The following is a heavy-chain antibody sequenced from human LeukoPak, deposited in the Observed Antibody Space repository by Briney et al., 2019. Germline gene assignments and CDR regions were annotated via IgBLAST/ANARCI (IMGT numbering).Heavy chain of an antibody. V-gene: IGHV3-30*02. CDR1: GFTFSSYS. J-gene: IGHJ6*03. D-gene: IGHD2-2*03. CDR3: AKLDPYYYYYMDV. Sequence: PGGSLRLSCAASGFTFSSYSMHWVRQAPGKGLEWVASIRYDGSNKYYADSVKGRFTISRDNSKNTLYLQMNSLRAEDTAVYYCAKLDPYYYYYMDVWGKGTTVTVSS. CDR2: IRYDGSNK.